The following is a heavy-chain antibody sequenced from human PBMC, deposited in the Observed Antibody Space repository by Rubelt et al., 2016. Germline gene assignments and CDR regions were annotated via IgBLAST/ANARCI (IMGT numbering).Heavy chain of an antibody. D-gene: IGHD1/OR15-1a*01. V-gene: IGHV3-53*01. CDR2: IYSGRTT. CDR3: AKGSPNTGSYFDY. CDR1: GFTVSDTY. J-gene: IGHJ4*02. Sequence: EVQLVESGGGLIQPGGSLRLSCAASGFTVSDTYMSWVRQTSGKGLEWVSVIYSGRTTYYADSVKGRFSISRDNSKNTRFLHMSGWRAEDTAMYYCAKGSPNTGSYFDYWGQGTFVTVSS.